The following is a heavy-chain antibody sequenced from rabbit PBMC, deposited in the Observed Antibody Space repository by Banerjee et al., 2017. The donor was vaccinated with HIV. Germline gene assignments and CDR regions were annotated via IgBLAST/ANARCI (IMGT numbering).Heavy chain of an antibody. V-gene: IGHV1S40*01. Sequence: QSLEEPGGDLVKPGASLTLTCTASGFSFSSYYYMCWVRQAPGKGLEWIGCINTSSGSTFYANWVISRFAFSKTSSTTVTLQMTSLTAADTATYFCARYGGGPYIILWGPGTLVTVS. J-gene: IGHJ6*01. CDR1: GFSFSSYYY. CDR2: INTSSGST. CDR3: ARYGGGPYIIL. D-gene: IGHD1-1*01.